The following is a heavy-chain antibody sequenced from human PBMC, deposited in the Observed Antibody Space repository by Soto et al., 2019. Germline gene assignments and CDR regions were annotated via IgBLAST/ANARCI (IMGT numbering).Heavy chain of an antibody. CDR2: VSSDGNRK. J-gene: IGHJ4*02. D-gene: IGHD2-2*01. CDR3: AKVSVGYVDPNLGLAEAY. CDR1: GCTFSAYG. Sequence: QVQLVESGGGVAQPGTSLTLSCGASGCTFSAYGMHWVRQAPGKGLEGVAGVSSDGNRKLYAGSVRGRFTISRDNSKTTLHLQMNSLSSDDTAVYYCAKVSVGYVDPNLGLAEAYWGQGARVTVSS. V-gene: IGHV3-30*18.